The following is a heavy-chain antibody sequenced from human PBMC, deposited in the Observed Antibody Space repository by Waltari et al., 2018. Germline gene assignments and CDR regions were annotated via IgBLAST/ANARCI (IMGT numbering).Heavy chain of an antibody. V-gene: IGHV3-23*01. CDR1: GFTFSSYA. Sequence: EVQLLESGGALVQWGGSLRLSCAASGFTFSSYAMNWVRQAQGEGLGVVSGMSDSGGNTYHADSVNGRFTISRDNFKNTLYLQMNSLRAEDTAVYYCAKEGQYCGGDCSNWFDPWDQGTLVTVSS. J-gene: IGHJ5*02. CDR2: MSDSGGNT. D-gene: IGHD2-21*02. CDR3: AKEGQYCGGDCSNWFDP.